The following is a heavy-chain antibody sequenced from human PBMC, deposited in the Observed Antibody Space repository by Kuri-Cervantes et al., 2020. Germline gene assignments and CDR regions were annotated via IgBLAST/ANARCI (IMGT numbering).Heavy chain of an antibody. CDR2: RKQDGSEQ. V-gene: IGHV3-7*01. CDR1: GFTFSSNW. D-gene: IGHD6-25*01. Sequence: GGSLRLSCAASGFTFSSNWMTWVRQVPGKGLEWVANRKQDGSEQNYVDSVKGRFTISRDNAKNSLYLEMSSLRGDDTAVYYCGRGGGYPSFWGQGTLVTVSS. CDR3: GRGGGYPSF. J-gene: IGHJ4*02.